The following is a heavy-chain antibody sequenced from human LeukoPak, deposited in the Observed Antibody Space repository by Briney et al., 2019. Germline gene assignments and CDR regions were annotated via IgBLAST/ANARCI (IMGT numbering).Heavy chain of an antibody. CDR1: GGSISSYY. CDR2: IYTSGST. CDR3: AKGQLVPPPWDYYYMDV. V-gene: IGHV4-4*07. D-gene: IGHD6-6*01. J-gene: IGHJ6*03. Sequence: ETLXLTCTVSGGSISSYYWSWIRQPAGKGLEWIGRIYTSGSTNYNPSLKSRVTISVDTSKNQFSLKLSSVTAADTAVYYCAKGQLVPPPWDYYYMDVWGKGTTVTVSS.